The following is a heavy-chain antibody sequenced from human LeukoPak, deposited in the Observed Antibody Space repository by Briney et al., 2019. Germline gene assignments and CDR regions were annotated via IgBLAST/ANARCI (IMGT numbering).Heavy chain of an antibody. J-gene: IGHJ4*02. CDR3: ARALASGSYSPFDY. CDR2: INWNGGSI. Sequence: GGSLRLSCAASGFTFSSYGMHWVRQAPGKGLEWVASINWNGGSIGYGDSVKGRFTISRDNAKNSLYLLMNSLRAEDTALYHCARALASGSYSPFDYWGQGTLVTVSS. D-gene: IGHD3-10*01. V-gene: IGHV3-20*01. CDR1: GFTFSSYG.